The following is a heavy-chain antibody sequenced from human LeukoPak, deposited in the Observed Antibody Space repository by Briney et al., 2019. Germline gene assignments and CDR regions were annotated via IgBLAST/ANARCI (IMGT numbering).Heavy chain of an antibody. V-gene: IGHV3-23*01. CDR2: ISVGSDSI. J-gene: IGHJ4*02. CDR3: GTHGSGNFGPWRY. D-gene: IGHD3-10*01. Sequence: GGSLRLSCAASGFTFSNFAMSWVRQTPGKGLEWVSAISVGSDSIYYTDSVKGRFTISRDNSGSTLYLHMNSLRAEDTAIYYCGTHGSGNFGPWRYWGQGTLVTVSS. CDR1: GFTFSNFA.